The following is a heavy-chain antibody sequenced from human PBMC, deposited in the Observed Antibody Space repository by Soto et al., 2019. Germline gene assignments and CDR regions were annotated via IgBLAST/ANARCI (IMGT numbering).Heavy chain of an antibody. J-gene: IGHJ4*02. CDR2: ISSITHYI. CDR3: ARESEDLTSNFDY. CDR1: GFTFTRDS. V-gene: IGHV3-21*06. Sequence: GGSLRLSCAASGFTFTRDSMNWVRQAPGKGLEWVSSISSITHYIYYGDSMKGRFTISRDNAKNSLYLEMNSLRAEDTAVYYCARESEDLTSNFDYWGQGTLVTVSS.